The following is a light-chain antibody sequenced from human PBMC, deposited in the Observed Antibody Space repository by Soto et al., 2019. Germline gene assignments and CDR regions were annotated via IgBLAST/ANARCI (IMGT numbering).Light chain of an antibody. CDR1: SSNIGSNY. V-gene: IGLV1-47*01. Sequence: QSVLTQSPSASGTPGQRVTSSCSGSSSNIGSNYVYWYQQLPGTAPKLLIYRNNQRPSGVPDRFSGSKSGTSASLAISGLRSEDEADYYCAAWDDSLSGRVFGGGTKLTVL. CDR3: AAWDDSLSGRV. J-gene: IGLJ3*02. CDR2: RNN.